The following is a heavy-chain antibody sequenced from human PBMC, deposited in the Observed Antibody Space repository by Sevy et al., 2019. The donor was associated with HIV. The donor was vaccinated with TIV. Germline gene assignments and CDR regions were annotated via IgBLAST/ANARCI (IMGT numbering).Heavy chain of an antibody. J-gene: IGHJ6*02. D-gene: IGHD3-10*01. Sequence: GGSLRLSCAASGFTFSDYYMSWIRQAPGKGLEWVSYISSSGSTIYYADSVKGRFTISRDNAKNSLYLQMNSLRAEDTAVYYCAREESMVRGVITIDTYYYYGMDVWGQGTTVTVSS. V-gene: IGHV3-11*01. CDR1: GFTFSDYY. CDR2: ISSSGSTI. CDR3: AREESMVRGVITIDTYYYYGMDV.